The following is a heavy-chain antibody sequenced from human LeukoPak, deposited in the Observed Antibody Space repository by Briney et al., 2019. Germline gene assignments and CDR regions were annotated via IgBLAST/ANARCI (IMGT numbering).Heavy chain of an antibody. CDR2: INPNSGGT. Sequence: ASVKVSCKASGYTFTGYYMHWVRQARGQGLEWMGWINPNSGGTNYAQKFQGRVTMTRDTSISTAYMELSRLRSDDTAVYYCARDRAQVLLWFGGDPVDYMDVWGKGTTVTVSS. D-gene: IGHD3-10*01. CDR1: GYTFTGYY. V-gene: IGHV1-2*02. J-gene: IGHJ6*03. CDR3: ARDRAQVLLWFGGDPVDYMDV.